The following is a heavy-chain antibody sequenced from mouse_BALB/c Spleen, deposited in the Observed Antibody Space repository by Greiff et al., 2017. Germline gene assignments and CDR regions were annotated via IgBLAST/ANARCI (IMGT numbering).Heavy chain of an antibody. V-gene: IGHV6-6*02. CDR3: TRTYGYGFDY. CDR2: IRLKSNNYAT. Sequence: EVKVEESGGGLVQPGGSMKLSCVASGFTFSNYWMNWVRQSPEKGLEWVAEIRLKSNNYATHYAESVKGRFTISRDDSKSSVYLQMNNLRAEDTGIYYCTRTYGYGFDYWGQGTTLTVSS. CDR1: GFTFSNYW. D-gene: IGHD2-2*01. J-gene: IGHJ2*01.